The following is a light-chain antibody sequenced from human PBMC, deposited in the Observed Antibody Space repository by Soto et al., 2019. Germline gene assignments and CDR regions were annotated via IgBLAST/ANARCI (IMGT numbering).Light chain of an antibody. J-gene: IGKJ4*01. V-gene: IGKV1-39*01. CDR2: SAS. CDR1: HSVSTY. CDR3: QQSYSTPLT. Sequence: DIQMPQSPSSLSASVGDRVTITCRASHSVSTYLNWFQLKPGKAPRLLIYSASRLQSAVPSRFSGSASGTDFTLTISSLQPEDFATYYCQQSYSTPLTFGGGTKVDFK.